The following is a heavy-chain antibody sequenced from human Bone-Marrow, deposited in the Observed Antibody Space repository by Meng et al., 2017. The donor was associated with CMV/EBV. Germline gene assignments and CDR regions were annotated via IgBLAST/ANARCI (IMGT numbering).Heavy chain of an antibody. CDR2: IHYTGRA. CDR3: AERGGGY. J-gene: IGHJ4*02. Sequence: QVQLQQSGPGLVQPSETLSPPCRVSGVSISTHYWRWIRQTPGKGLEWIASIHYTGRADYSPSLKSRVTVSVDTSDSQLSLKLSSVTTADTAMYYRAERGGGYWGQGILVTVSS. D-gene: IGHD1-1*01. V-gene: IGHV4-59*11. CDR1: GVSISTHY.